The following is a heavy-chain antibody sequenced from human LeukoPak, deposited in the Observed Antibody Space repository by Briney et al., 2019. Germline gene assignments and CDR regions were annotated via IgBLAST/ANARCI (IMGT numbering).Heavy chain of an antibody. CDR1: GFIFSSYA. D-gene: IGHD3-3*01. CDR2: ISYDGSNT. J-gene: IGHJ4*02. Sequence: GRSLRLSCAASGFIFSSYAMHWVRQAPGKGLEWVAVISYDGSNTDYADSVKGRFTISRDNSKNALYLQMNSLRAEDTAVYYCARCRDYNFWSGSAVDYWGQGTLVTVSS. CDR3: ARCRDYNFWSGSAVDY. V-gene: IGHV3-30-3*01.